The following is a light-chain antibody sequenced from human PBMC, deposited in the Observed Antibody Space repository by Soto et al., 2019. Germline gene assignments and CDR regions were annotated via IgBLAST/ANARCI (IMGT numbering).Light chain of an antibody. J-gene: IGLJ2*01. Sequence: QSVLTQPPSVSGAPGQRVTISCTGSSSNIGAGYDVHWYQQLPGTAPKLVIYGNSNRPSGVPDRFSGSKSGTSASLAITGLQADDEADYYCQSYYSSRSGVVFGGGTKLTVL. V-gene: IGLV1-40*01. CDR1: SSNIGAGYD. CDR2: GNS. CDR3: QSYYSSRSGVV.